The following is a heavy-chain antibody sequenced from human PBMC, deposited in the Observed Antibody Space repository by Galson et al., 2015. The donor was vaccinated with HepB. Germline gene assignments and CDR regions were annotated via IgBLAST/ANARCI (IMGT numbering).Heavy chain of an antibody. V-gene: IGHV3-33*01. D-gene: IGHD4-11*01. CDR3: ARGDYSNYGVDY. J-gene: IGHJ4*02. Sequence: SLRLSCAASGFTFSSYGMHWVRQAPGKGLEWVAVIWYDGSNKYYADSVKGRFTISRDNSKNTLYLQMNSLRAEDTAVYYCARGDYSNYGVDYWGQGTLVTVSS. CDR2: IWYDGSNK. CDR1: GFTFSSYG.